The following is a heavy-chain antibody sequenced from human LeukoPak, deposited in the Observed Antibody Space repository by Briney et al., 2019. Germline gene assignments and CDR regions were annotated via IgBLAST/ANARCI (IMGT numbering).Heavy chain of an antibody. Sequence: PGGSLRLSCAASGFTFSSYAMRWVRQAPGKGLEWVAAISGSGGSTYYADSVKGRFTIARDNYKNTQYLQMNSLRAEDTAVYYCPKVPIGYCSSTRCYPYFDYWGQGTLVTVSS. CDR1: GFTFSSYA. V-gene: IGHV3-23*01. D-gene: IGHD2-2*01. J-gene: IGHJ4*02. CDR2: ISGSGGST. CDR3: PKVPIGYCSSTRCYPYFDY.